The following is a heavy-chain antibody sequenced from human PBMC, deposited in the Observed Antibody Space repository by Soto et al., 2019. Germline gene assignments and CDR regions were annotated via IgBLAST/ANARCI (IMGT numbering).Heavy chain of an antibody. Sequence: QVQLQQWGAGLLKPSETLSLTCAVYGGSFSGYYWSWIRQPPGKGLEWIGEINHSGSTNYSPSLKSRVTIAVDTSKNQFSLMLNSVTAADTAVYYCASKSGYTDNWFDPWVQGTLVTVSS. CDR2: INHSGST. CDR1: GGSFSGYY. CDR3: ASKSGYTDNWFDP. J-gene: IGHJ5*02. V-gene: IGHV4-34*01. D-gene: IGHD3-3*01.